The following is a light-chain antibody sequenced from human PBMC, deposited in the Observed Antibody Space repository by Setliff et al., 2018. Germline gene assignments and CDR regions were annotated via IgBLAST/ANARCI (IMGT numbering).Light chain of an antibody. CDR2: EVS. Sequence: QSVLTQPPSASGSPGQSVTISCTGTSSDVGGYNYVSWYQQHPGKAPKLMIYEVSNRPSGIPNRFSGSKSGNTASLSISGLQAEDEADYYCSSYTSLSTRVFGTGTKVTVL. CDR3: SSYTSLSTRV. CDR1: SSDVGGYNY. J-gene: IGLJ1*01. V-gene: IGLV2-14*01.